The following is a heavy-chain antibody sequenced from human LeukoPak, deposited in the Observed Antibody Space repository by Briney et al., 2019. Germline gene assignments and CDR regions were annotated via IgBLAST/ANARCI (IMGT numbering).Heavy chain of an antibody. Sequence: ASVKVSCEASGYTFTSYYMHWVRQAPGQGLEWMGIINPSGGSTSYAQKFQGRVTMTRDTSTSTVYMELSSLRSEDTAVYYCARVGGEGYFDYWGQGTLVTVSS. D-gene: IGHD3-16*01. CDR3: ARVGGEGYFDY. J-gene: IGHJ4*02. V-gene: IGHV1-46*01. CDR1: GYTFTSYY. CDR2: INPSGGST.